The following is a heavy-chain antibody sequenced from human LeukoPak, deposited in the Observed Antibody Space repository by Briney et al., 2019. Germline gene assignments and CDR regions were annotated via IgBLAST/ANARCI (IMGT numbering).Heavy chain of an antibody. CDR1: GFTFSSYW. V-gene: IGHV3-74*01. Sequence: GGSLRLSCAASGFTFSSYWMHWVRQAPGKGLVWVSRINSDGSSTSYADPVKGRFTISRDNAKNTLYLQMNILRAEDTAVYYCARGGAYSYGYLDYWGQGTLVTVSS. J-gene: IGHJ4*02. CDR2: INSDGSST. CDR3: ARGGAYSYGYLDY. D-gene: IGHD5-18*01.